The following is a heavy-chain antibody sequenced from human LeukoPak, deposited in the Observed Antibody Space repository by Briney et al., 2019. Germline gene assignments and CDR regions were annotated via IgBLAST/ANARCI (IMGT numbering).Heavy chain of an antibody. J-gene: IGHJ6*02. D-gene: IGHD2-8*02. Sequence: SQTLSLTCAISGDSVSSNSATWTWIRQSPSRGLEWLGGTYFRSKWYNDSAEFVKSRISINPDTSKNQFSLQLSSVTPEETAVYYCARGLLVGHPYYCAMDVWGQGTTVSVSS. CDR3: ARGLLVGHPYYCAMDV. V-gene: IGHV6-1*01. CDR2: TYFRSKWYN. CDR1: GDSVSSNSAT.